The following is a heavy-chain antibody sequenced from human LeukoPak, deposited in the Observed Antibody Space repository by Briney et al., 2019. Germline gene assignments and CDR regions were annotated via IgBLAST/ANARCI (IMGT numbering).Heavy chain of an antibody. Sequence: SETLSLTCTVSGGSISSSSYYWGWIRQPPGKGLEWIGSIYYSGSTYYNPSLKSRVTISVDTSKNQFSLKLSSVTAADTAVYYCARDDYGDYVFGAGYWFDPWGQGTLVTVSS. J-gene: IGHJ5*02. CDR1: GGSISSSSYY. V-gene: IGHV4-39*07. CDR3: ARDDYGDYVFGAGYWFDP. CDR2: IYYSGST. D-gene: IGHD4-17*01.